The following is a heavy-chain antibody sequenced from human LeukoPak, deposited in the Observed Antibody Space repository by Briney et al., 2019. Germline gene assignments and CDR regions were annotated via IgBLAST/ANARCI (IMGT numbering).Heavy chain of an antibody. CDR1: GGSFSGYY. CDR2: INHSGST. CDR3: AKDAPYYYDSSGYCDY. Sequence: SETLSLTCAVYGGSFSGYYWSWIRQPPGKGLEWIGEINHSGSTNYNPSLKSRVTISVDTSKNQFSLKLSSVTAEDTAVYYCAKDAPYYYDSSGYCDYWGQGTLVTVSS. J-gene: IGHJ4*02. V-gene: IGHV4-34*01. D-gene: IGHD3-22*01.